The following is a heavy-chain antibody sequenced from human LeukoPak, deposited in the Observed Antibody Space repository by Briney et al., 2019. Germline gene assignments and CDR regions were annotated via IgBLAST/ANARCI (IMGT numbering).Heavy chain of an antibody. J-gene: IGHJ4*02. Sequence: SETLSLTCTVSGGSISSHYWNWIRQPPGKGLEWIGYIYYSGSTNYNPSLKSRVTISVDTSKNQFSLKLSSVTAADTAVYYCARDLTGAYYFDYWGRGTLVTVSS. V-gene: IGHV4-59*11. CDR3: ARDLTGAYYFDY. D-gene: IGHD7-27*01. CDR1: GGSISSHY. CDR2: IYYSGST.